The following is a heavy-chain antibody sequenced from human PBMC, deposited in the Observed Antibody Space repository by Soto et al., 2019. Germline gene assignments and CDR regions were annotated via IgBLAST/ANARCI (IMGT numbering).Heavy chain of an antibody. J-gene: IGHJ5*02. Sequence: SETLSLTCIASGASVSGSSYNWGWIRQPPVSRPEWIGYIYSTGSTNYNPSLQSRVTISVDTSKNQFSLRLDSVSAADTAVYYCARRYWTDHNCYGWFDLWGQGTLVAAPQ. V-gene: IGHV4-61*01. CDR1: GASVSGSSYN. D-gene: IGHD1-1*01. CDR3: ARRYWTDHNCYGWFDL. CDR2: IYSTGST.